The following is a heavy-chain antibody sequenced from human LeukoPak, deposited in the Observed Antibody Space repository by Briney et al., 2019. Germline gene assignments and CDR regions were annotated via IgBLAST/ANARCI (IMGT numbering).Heavy chain of an antibody. D-gene: IGHD1-7*01. J-gene: IGHJ4*02. V-gene: IGHV4-34*01. Sequence: SETLSLTCAVYGGSFSGYYWSWIRQPPGKGLEWIGEINHSGSTNYNPSLKSRVTISVDTSKNQFSLKLSSVTAADTAVYYCARGRFLYNWNYRGHLANFDYGGQGTLVTVSS. CDR3: ARGRFLYNWNYRGHLANFDY. CDR2: INHSGST. CDR1: GGSFSGYY.